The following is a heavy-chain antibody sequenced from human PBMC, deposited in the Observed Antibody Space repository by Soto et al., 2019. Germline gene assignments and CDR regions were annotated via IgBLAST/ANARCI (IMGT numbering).Heavy chain of an antibody. CDR2: MNPNNGNA. D-gene: IGHD6-25*01. CDR1: GFTFITYD. J-gene: IGHJ4*02. CDR3: ARRKERPSPYYLDL. V-gene: IGHV1-8*01. Sequence: VQLLQSGAEVKKPGASVKVSCKASGFTFITYDFTWVRQAAGQGLEWMGWMNPNNGNAGFAQKVRGRINMTRNTYISTAYLEQSSLRSDDSAAYFCARRKERPSPYYLDLWGPGTQVTVSS.